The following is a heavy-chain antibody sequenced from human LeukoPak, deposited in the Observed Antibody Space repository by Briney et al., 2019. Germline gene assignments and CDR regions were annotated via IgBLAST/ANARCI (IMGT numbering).Heavy chain of an antibody. CDR3: ARDGVWSEWELLDNWFDP. D-gene: IGHD1-26*01. CDR2: ISAYNGNT. J-gene: IGHJ5*02. Sequence: ASVKVSCKASGGTFSSYGISWVRQAPGQGLEWMGWISAYNGNTNYAQKLQGRVTTTTDTSTSTAYMELRSLRSDDTAVYYCARDGVWSEWELLDNWFDPWGQGTLVTVSS. V-gene: IGHV1-18*01. CDR1: GGTFSSYG.